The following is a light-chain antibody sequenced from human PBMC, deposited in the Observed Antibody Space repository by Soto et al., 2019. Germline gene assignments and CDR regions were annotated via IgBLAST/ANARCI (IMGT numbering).Light chain of an antibody. Sequence: EIVMTQSPVTLSVSPGERATLSCRASQSVTITLAWYQQKPGQAPRLLIYGASTRATGIPARFSGSGSGTEFTLTISGLQSEDFAGYYCQQYNNWPYTFGQGTRLEIK. CDR1: QSVTIT. V-gene: IGKV3-15*01. CDR3: QQYNNWPYT. CDR2: GAS. J-gene: IGKJ2*01.